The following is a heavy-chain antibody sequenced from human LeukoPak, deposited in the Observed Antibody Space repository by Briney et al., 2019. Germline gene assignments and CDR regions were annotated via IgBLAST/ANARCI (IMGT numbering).Heavy chain of an antibody. J-gene: IGHJ6*02. CDR1: AFTLSSYA. CDR2: ISGSGGST. Sequence: GGSLRLSCATSAFTLSSYAMNWVRQAPGTGLEWVSSISGSGGSTYYADSVKGRFTISRDNSKNTLYLQMNSLRAEDTAVYYCAKDRGGNSHYGMDVWGHGTTVTVSS. V-gene: IGHV3-23*01. CDR3: AKDRGGNSHYGMDV. D-gene: IGHD4-23*01.